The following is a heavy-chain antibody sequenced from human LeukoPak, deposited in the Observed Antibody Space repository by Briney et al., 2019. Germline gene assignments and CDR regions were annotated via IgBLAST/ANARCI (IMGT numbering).Heavy chain of an antibody. Sequence: PSETLSLTCAVSGYSISSGYYWGWIRQPPGKGLEWIGSIYHSGSTYYNPSLKSRVTISVDTSKNQFSLKLSSVTAADTAVYYCAIHPIVVVVAATRGAFDIWGQGTMVTVSS. CDR1: GYSISSGYY. J-gene: IGHJ3*02. CDR2: IYHSGST. D-gene: IGHD2-15*01. CDR3: AIHPIVVVVAATRGAFDI. V-gene: IGHV4-38-2*01.